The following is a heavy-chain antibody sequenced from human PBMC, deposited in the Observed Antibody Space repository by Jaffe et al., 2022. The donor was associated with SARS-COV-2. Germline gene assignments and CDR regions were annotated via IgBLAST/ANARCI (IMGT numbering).Heavy chain of an antibody. CDR2: IYTSGST. CDR3: AREWGPYSSGWPLDY. V-gene: IGHV4-61*02. D-gene: IGHD6-19*01. CDR1: GGSISSGSYY. J-gene: IGHJ4*02. Sequence: QVQLQESGPGLVKPSQTLSLTCTVSGGSISSGSYYWSWIRQPAGKGLEWIGRIYTSGSTNYNPSLKSRVTISVDTSKNQFSLKLSSVTAADTAVYYCAREWGPYSSGWPLDYWGQGTLVTVSS.